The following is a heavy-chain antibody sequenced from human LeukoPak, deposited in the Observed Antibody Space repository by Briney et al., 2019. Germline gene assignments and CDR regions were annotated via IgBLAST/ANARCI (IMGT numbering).Heavy chain of an antibody. D-gene: IGHD5-18*01. CDR3: TRVRYNYGDSDY. CDR1: GYSISSGYY. CDR2: IYHNGNT. Sequence: SETLSLTCAVSGYSISSGYYWGWIRQPPGKGLEWIGTIYHNGNTYYNPSLKSRVTISVDTSKNQFSLKLTSVTAADTALYYCTRVRYNYGDSDYWGQGTLATVSS. J-gene: IGHJ4*02. V-gene: IGHV4-38-2*01.